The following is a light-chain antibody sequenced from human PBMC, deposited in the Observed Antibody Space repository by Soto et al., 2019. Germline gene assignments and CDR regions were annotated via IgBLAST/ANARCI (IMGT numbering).Light chain of an antibody. Sequence: EIVWTQSPGTLSLSPGERATLSCRASQSVSGSYLAWYQQKPGQSPRLLIYGSSDRATGIPDRFSGSGSGTDFTLTISRVEPEDFAVYYCQQYGSSPPYTFGQGTKLEIK. J-gene: IGKJ2*01. CDR3: QQYGSSPPYT. CDR2: GSS. CDR1: QSVSGSY. V-gene: IGKV3-20*01.